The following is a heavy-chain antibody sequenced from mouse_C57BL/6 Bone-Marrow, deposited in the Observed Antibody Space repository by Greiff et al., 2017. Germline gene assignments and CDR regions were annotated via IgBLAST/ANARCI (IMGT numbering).Heavy chain of an antibody. V-gene: IGHV5-12*01. J-gene: IGHJ4*01. Sequence: EVKLQESGGGLVQPGGSLKLSCAASGFTFSDYYMYWVRQTPEKRLEWVAYISNGGGSTYYPDTVKGRFTISRDNAKNTLYLQMSRLKSEDTAMYYCARQPYYYGSSWYAMDYWGQGTSVTVSS. CDR3: ARQPYYYGSSWYAMDY. CDR1: GFTFSDYY. CDR2: ISNGGGST. D-gene: IGHD1-1*01.